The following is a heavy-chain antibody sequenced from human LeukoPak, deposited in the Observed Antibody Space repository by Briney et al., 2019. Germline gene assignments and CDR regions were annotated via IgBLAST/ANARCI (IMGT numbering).Heavy chain of an antibody. D-gene: IGHD1-1*01. CDR2: IRYDGSNK. Sequence: PGGSLRLSCGASGFTFSSYGMHWVRQAPGKGLEWVAFIRYDGSNKYYADSVKGRFTISRDNSKNTLYLQMNSLRAEDTAVYYCAKLIQLERSVDAFDIWGQGTMVTVSS. V-gene: IGHV3-30*02. J-gene: IGHJ3*02. CDR1: GFTFSSYG. CDR3: AKLIQLERSVDAFDI.